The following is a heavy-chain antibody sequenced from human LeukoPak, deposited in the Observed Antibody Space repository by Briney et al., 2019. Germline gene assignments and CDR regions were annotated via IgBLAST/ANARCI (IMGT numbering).Heavy chain of an antibody. Sequence: SETLSLTCTVSGGSISSGGYYWSWIRQHPGKGLEWIGYIYYSGSTYYNPSLRSRVTISVDTSKNQFSLKLSSVTAADTAVYYCASSVSHRHFDYWGQGTLVTVSS. CDR2: IYYSGST. CDR3: ASSVSHRHFDY. CDR1: GGSISSGGYY. D-gene: IGHD3-10*01. V-gene: IGHV4-31*03. J-gene: IGHJ4*02.